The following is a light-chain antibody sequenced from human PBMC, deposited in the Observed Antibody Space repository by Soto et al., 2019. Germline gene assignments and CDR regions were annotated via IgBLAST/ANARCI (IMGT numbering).Light chain of an antibody. V-gene: IGLV2-8*01. CDR2: EVS. CDR3: STYGGNHNLV. Sequence: QSVLTQPPSASGSPGQSVTISCTGTSSDVGGYNYVTWYQHHPGKAPKLMIYEVSKRPSGVPDRFSGSKSGNTASRTVSGLQADDEADYYCSTYGGNHNLVFGGGTKLTVL. J-gene: IGLJ2*01. CDR1: SSDVGGYNY.